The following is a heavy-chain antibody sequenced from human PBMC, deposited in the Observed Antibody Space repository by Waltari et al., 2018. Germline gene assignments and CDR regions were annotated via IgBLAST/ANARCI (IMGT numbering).Heavy chain of an antibody. CDR1: GYSFTSYW. CDR3: ARLIKAVAGVDYFDY. Sequence: EVQLVQSGAEVKKPGESLKISCKGSGYSFTSYWIGWVRQMPGKGLEWMGIIYPGDTDTRNIPSFQGKVTTSADKSISTAYLQWSSLKASDTAMYYCARLIKAVAGVDYFDYWGQGTLVTVSS. D-gene: IGHD6-19*01. CDR2: IYPGDTDT. J-gene: IGHJ4*02. V-gene: IGHV5-51*01.